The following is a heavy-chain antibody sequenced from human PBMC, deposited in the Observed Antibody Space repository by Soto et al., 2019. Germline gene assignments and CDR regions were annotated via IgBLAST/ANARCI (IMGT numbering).Heavy chain of an antibody. Sequence: QVQLQESGPGLVKPSGTLSLTCAVSGGSFTSNNWWTRVRQPPGQGLEWIGEIYRTGSTNYNPSLKSRVTILLDKSENQFSLKVTSLTAADTAVYYCASRDPGTSVDYWGQGTLVTVSS. CDR3: ASRDPGTSVDY. CDR2: IYRTGST. V-gene: IGHV4-4*02. D-gene: IGHD1-7*01. J-gene: IGHJ4*02. CDR1: GGSFTSNNW.